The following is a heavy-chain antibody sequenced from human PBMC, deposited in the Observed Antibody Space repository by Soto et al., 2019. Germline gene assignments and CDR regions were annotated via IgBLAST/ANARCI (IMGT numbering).Heavy chain of an antibody. CDR2: INHSGST. CDR3: AKPGYSSGWYVQY. CDR1: GGSFSGYY. V-gene: IGHV4-34*01. Sequence: SETLSLTCAVYGGSFSGYYWSWIRQPPGKGLEWIGEINHSGSTNYNPSLKSRVTISVDTSKNQFSLKLSSVTAADTAVYYCAKPGYSSGWYVQYWGQGALVTVSS. J-gene: IGHJ1*01. D-gene: IGHD6-19*01.